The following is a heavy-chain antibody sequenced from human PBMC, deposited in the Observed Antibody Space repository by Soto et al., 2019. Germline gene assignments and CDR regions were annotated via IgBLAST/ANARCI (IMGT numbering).Heavy chain of an antibody. CDR1: GYTLTGDY. J-gene: IGHJ6*03. CDR3: ARGQNIQIPLYYYYYMAV. Sequence: GTSVEVCCEASGYTLTGDYMHWVRQATGQGLEWMGWINPNSGGTNYAQKFQGWVTMTRDTSISTAYMELSRLRSEDTAVYYCARGQNIQIPLYYYYYMAVWGKGTTVTVSS. CDR2: INPNSGGT. V-gene: IGHV1-2*04.